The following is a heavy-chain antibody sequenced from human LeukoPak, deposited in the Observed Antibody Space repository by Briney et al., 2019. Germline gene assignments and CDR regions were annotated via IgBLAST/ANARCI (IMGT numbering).Heavy chain of an antibody. CDR1: GYTFTGYY. Sequence: ASVTVSCTASGYTFTGYYMHWVRQAPGQGLEWMGRINPNSGGTNYAQKFQGRVTMTRDTSISTAYMELSRLRSDDTAVYYCARDRGYSYGDYYYYYGMDVWGQGTTVTVSS. J-gene: IGHJ6*02. CDR2: INPNSGGT. CDR3: ARDRGYSYGDYYYYYGMDV. V-gene: IGHV1-2*06. D-gene: IGHD5-18*01.